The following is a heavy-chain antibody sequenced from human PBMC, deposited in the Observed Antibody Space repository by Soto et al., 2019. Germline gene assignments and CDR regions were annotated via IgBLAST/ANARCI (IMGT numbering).Heavy chain of an antibody. J-gene: IGHJ6*02. D-gene: IGHD6-6*01. CDR2: IIPIFGTA. V-gene: IGHV1-69*13. Sequence: ASVKVSCKASGGTFSSYAISWVRQAPGQGLEWMGGIIPIFGTANYAQKFQGRVTITADESTSTAYMELSSLRSEDTAVYYCAYGGDSSSSEDYYYGMDVWGQGTTVTVSS. CDR3: AYGGDSSSSEDYYYGMDV. CDR1: GGTFSSYA.